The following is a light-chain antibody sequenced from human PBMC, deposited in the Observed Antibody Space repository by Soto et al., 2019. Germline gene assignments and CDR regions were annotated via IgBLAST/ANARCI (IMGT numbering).Light chain of an antibody. CDR1: QSVGSDY. CDR3: QQHVTSPRT. CDR2: AAS. J-gene: IGKJ2*01. Sequence: EIVLTQSPGTLSLSPGERASFSCRASQSVGSDYLGWYQHKPVQAPRLLIRAASRRATGLPDRFSGSGSGTDFTLTINNLDPEDDAVYFCQQHVTSPRTFGQGTKLELK. V-gene: IGKV3-20*01.